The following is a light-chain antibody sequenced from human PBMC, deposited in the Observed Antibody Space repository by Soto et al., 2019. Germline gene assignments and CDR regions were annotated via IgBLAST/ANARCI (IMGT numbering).Light chain of an antibody. J-gene: IGLJ2*01. CDR2: DVS. CDR3: SSYTKTNTLL. CDR1: SGDLGAYNY. V-gene: IGLV2-14*01. Sequence: QSALTQPASVSGSPGQSITISCTGTSGDLGAYNYVTWYQQHPGKAPKLMIYDVSVRPSGVSSRFSASKSGTTASLSISGLQAEDEADYYCSSYTKTNTLLFGGGTKLTVL.